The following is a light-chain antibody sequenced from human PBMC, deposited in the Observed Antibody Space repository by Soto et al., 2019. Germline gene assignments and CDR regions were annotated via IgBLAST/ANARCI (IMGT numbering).Light chain of an antibody. CDR3: QQYGSSPST. CDR2: GSS. CDR1: QSVYSTY. Sequence: EIVLTQSPGTLSLSPWDTATLSCRASQSVYSTYLAWYQHKVGQAPRLLIYGSSTRATGIPDRFSGSGSGTDFTLTIRRLEPEDFAVYYCQQYGSSPSTFGQGTKVEVK. V-gene: IGKV3-20*01. J-gene: IGKJ1*01.